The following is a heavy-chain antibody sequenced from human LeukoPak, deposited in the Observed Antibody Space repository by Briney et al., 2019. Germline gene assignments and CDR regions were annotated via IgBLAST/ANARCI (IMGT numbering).Heavy chain of an antibody. CDR2: ISSSSSYI. CDR3: ASSPYGSGSYFGY. D-gene: IGHD3-10*01. Sequence: GGSLRLSCAASGFTFSSYSMNWVRQAPGEGLEGVSSISSSSSYIYYADSVKGRFTISRDNAKNSLYLQMKSLRAEDTAVYYCASSPYGSGSYFGYWGQGTLVTVSS. CDR1: GFTFSSYS. J-gene: IGHJ4*02. V-gene: IGHV3-21*01.